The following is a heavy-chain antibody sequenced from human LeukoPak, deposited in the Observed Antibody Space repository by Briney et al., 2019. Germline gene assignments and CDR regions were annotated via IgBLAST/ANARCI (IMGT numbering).Heavy chain of an antibody. V-gene: IGHV4-34*01. CDR3: ASGGYCSGGSCEF. J-gene: IGHJ4*02. D-gene: IGHD2-15*01. CDR2: INHSGST. CDR1: GGSFSDYY. Sequence: SETLSLTCAVYGGSFSDYYWSWIRQPPGKGLEWIGEINHSGSTNYNPSLKSRLTISVDTSKNQFSLKLSSVTAADTAVYYCASGGYCSGGSCEFWGQGTLVTVSS.